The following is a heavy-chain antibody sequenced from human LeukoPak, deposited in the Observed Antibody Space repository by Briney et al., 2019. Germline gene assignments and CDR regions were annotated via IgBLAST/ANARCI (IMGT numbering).Heavy chain of an antibody. J-gene: IGHJ6*02. CDR3: ARDRAYYDFWSGYYRYYYYGMDV. CDR1: GFTFSSYA. CDR2: ISYDGSNK. D-gene: IGHD3-3*01. Sequence: GRSLRLPCAASGFTFSSYAMHWVRQAPGKGLEWVAVISYDGSNKYYADSVKGRFTISRDNSKNTLYLQMNSLRAEDTAVYYCARDRAYYDFWSGYYRYYYYGMDVWGQGTTVTVSS. V-gene: IGHV3-30-3*01.